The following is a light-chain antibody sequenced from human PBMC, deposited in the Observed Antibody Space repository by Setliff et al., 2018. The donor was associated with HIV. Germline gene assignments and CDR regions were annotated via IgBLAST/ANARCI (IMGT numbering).Light chain of an antibody. CDR1: SSDVGGYNY. CDR3: CSYAGSYTCDV. V-gene: IGLV2-11*01. J-gene: IGLJ1*01. Sequence: QSVLTQPRSVSGSPGQSVTISCTGTSSDVGGYNYVSWYQQHPGKAPKIMICEFSKRPSGVPVRFYGSKSGNTASLTISGLQADDEADYYCCSYAGSYTCDVFGTGTKGTV. CDR2: EFS.